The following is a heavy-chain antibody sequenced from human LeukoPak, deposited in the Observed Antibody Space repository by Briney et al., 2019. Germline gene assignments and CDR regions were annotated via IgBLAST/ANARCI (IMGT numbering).Heavy chain of an antibody. V-gene: IGHV3-30*18. CDR1: GFTFSSYG. CDR3: AKDPPRELLYTFDY. CDR2: ISYDGSNK. J-gene: IGHJ4*02. Sequence: PGGSLRLSCSASGFTFSSYGMHWVRQAPGKGLQWMAVISYDGSNKYYADSVKGRFTISRDNSKSTLYLQMNSLRAEDTAVYCCAKDPPRELLYTFDYWGQGTLVTVSS. D-gene: IGHD2-2*02.